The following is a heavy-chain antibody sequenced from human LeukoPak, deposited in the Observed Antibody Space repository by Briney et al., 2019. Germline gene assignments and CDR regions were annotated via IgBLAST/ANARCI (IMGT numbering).Heavy chain of an antibody. CDR1: GFTFSSYW. CDR3: ASGYSSGWYEGPDAFDI. D-gene: IGHD6-19*01. V-gene: IGHV3-7*01. J-gene: IGHJ3*02. Sequence: GGSLRLSCAASGFTFSSYWMSWVRQAPGKGLEWVANIKQDGSEKYYVDSVKGRFTISRDNAKNSLYLQMNSLRAEDTAVYYCASGYSSGWYEGPDAFDIWGQGTMVTVSS. CDR2: IKQDGSEK.